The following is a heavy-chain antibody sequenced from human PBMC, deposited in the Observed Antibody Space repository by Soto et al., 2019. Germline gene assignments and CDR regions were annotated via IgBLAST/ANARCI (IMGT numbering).Heavy chain of an antibody. CDR1: GDSVSSNSAA. Sequence: SQTLSLTCAISGDSVSSNSAAWNWIRQSPSRGLEWLGRTYYRSKWYNDYAVSVKSRITINPDTSKNQFSLQLNSVTPEDTAVYYCARDPLIHCSSTSCQDYYYYYGMDVWGQGTTVTV. J-gene: IGHJ6*02. CDR2: TYYRSKWYN. CDR3: ARDPLIHCSSTSCQDYYYYYGMDV. V-gene: IGHV6-1*01. D-gene: IGHD2-2*01.